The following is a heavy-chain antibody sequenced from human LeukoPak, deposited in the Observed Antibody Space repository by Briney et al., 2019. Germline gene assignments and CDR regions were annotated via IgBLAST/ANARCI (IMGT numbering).Heavy chain of an antibody. J-gene: IGHJ4*02. D-gene: IGHD4-17*01. CDR1: GFTFDDYA. Sequence: HSGGSLRLSFSASGFTFDDYAVSWFRQAPGRGLEWVGFIRSKAFGGTPEYAASVRGRFTISRDDSKSIAYLQMNSLKTEDTAVYYCTRNTVTVHFDYWSQGTLVTVSS. CDR2: IRSKAFGGTP. V-gene: IGHV3-49*03. CDR3: TRNTVTVHFDY.